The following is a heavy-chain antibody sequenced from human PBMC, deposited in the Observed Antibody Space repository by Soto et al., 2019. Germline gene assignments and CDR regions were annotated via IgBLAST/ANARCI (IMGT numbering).Heavy chain of an antibody. CDR3: ARESGDWPLNWFDP. Sequence: GGSLRLSCAASGFNFSNHWMHWVRQRPGEGLVWVSRITSDGKSKAYAESVKGRFAISRDNAKNTLYLQMNGLTAEDTAVYYCARESGDWPLNWFDPWGQGTLVTVSS. V-gene: IGHV3-74*01. J-gene: IGHJ5*02. CDR2: ITSDGKSK. D-gene: IGHD2-21*02. CDR1: GFNFSNHW.